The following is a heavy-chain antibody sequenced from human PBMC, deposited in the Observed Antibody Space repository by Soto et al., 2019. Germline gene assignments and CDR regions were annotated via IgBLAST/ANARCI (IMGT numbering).Heavy chain of an antibody. V-gene: IGHV3-30-3*02. J-gene: IGHJ6*02. Sequence: LRLSWAASGVTFSSYAMHWVRQAPFKGLEWVAVISYDGSNKYYADSVKGRFTISRDNSKNTLYLQMNSLRAEDTAVYYCARVKSAGTSYYYYGMDVWGQGTTVTVSS. D-gene: IGHD6-13*01. CDR2: ISYDGSNK. CDR1: GVTFSSYA. CDR3: ARVKSAGTSYYYYGMDV.